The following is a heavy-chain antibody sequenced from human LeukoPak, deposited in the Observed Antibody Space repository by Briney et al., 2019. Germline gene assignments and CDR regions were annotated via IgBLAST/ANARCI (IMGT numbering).Heavy chain of an antibody. D-gene: IGHD2-8*01. Sequence: ASVKVSCKASGGTFSSYAISWVRQAPGQGLEWMGWISAYNGNTNYAQKLQGRVTMTTDTSTSTAYMELRSLRSDDTAVYYCARVNGYYFDHWGQGTLVTVSS. CDR3: ARVNGYYFDH. V-gene: IGHV1-18*01. J-gene: IGHJ4*02. CDR2: ISAYNGNT. CDR1: GGTFSSYA.